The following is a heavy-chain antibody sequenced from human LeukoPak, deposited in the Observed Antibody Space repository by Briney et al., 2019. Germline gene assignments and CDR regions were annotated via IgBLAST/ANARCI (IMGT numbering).Heavy chain of an antibody. CDR1: GGTFSRND. CDR2: IMPLFGTA. D-gene: IGHD3-16*02. J-gene: IGHJ4*02. Sequence: SSVKVSCKASGGTFSRNDISWVRQAPGQGLEWMGGIMPLFGTAKNAQKFQGRVTITADKSTSTAYMELSSLRSEDTAVYYCARDYDYVWGSYRYFGYWGQGTLVTVSS. V-gene: IGHV1-69*06. CDR3: ARDYDYVWGSYRYFGY.